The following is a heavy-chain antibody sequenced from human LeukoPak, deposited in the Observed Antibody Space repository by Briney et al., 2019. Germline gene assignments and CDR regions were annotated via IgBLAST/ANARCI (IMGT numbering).Heavy chain of an antibody. J-gene: IGHJ4*02. V-gene: IGHV3-30*04. CDR1: GFTFSSYA. CDR2: ISYDGSNK. D-gene: IGHD1-14*01. Sequence: GGSLRLSCAASGFTFSSYAMHWVRQAPGKGLEWVAVISYDGSNKYYADSVKGRFTISRDNSKNTLYLQMNSLRAEDTAVYYCAKATGYLLWGQGTLVIVSS. CDR3: AKATGYLL.